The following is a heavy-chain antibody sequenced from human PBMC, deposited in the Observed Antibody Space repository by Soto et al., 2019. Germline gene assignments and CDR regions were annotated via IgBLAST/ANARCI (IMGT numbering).Heavy chain of an antibody. CDR3: ARYFNGKCSGGSCYDYFDD. D-gene: IGHD2-15*01. CDR2: INHSGST. Sequence: EALPVTLAVCGGSFSGYYWTWIRQPPGNGLEWIGEINHSGSTNYNPSLKSRVTISVDTSKNQFSLKLSSVTAEDTAVYYCARYFNGKCSGGSCYDYFDDWGQGTLVTVSS. V-gene: IGHV4-34*01. CDR1: GGSFSGYY. J-gene: IGHJ4*02.